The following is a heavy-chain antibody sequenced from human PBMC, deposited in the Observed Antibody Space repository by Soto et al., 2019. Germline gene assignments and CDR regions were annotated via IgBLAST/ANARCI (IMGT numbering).Heavy chain of an antibody. J-gene: IGHJ6*03. Sequence: QVQLQESGPGLVKPSETLSLTCTVSGGSISSYYWSWIRQPPGKGLEWIGYIYYSGSTNYNPYIKRRVTLSVDTSKTQFSLKLSSVTAADTAVYYCATRGYYMDVWGKGTTVTVSS. CDR1: GGSISSYY. V-gene: IGHV4-59*08. CDR3: ATRGYYMDV. CDR2: IYYSGST. D-gene: IGHD3-10*01.